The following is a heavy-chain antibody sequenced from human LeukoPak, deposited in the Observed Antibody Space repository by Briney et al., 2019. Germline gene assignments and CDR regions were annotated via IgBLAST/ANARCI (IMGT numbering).Heavy chain of an antibody. J-gene: IGHJ4*02. D-gene: IGHD3-10*01. Sequence: GGSLRLSCAVSGFSSSTAWMTWVRQAPGKGLEWVADIRQDGSDKYYVDAVKGRFIISRDKAKNSVSLHMNRLTVEDTAVYYCARDRGVIIRARGELRYWGQGTLVTVSS. CDR1: GFSSSTAW. CDR2: IRQDGSDK. V-gene: IGHV3-7*01. CDR3: ARDRGVIIRARGELRY.